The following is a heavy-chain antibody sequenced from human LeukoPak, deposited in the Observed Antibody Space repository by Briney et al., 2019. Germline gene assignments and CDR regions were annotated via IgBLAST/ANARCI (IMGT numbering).Heavy chain of an antibody. D-gene: IGHD6-13*01. Sequence: SETLSLTCTVSGGSISSYYWSWIRQPPGKGLEWIGYIYYSGSTNYNPSLKSRVTISVETSKNQFSLKLSSVTAADTAVYYCARSSGYSSSWYWVFEVRWFDPWGQGTLVTVSS. CDR2: IYYSGST. J-gene: IGHJ5*02. CDR1: GGSISSYY. CDR3: ARSSGYSSSWYWVFEVRWFDP. V-gene: IGHV4-59*01.